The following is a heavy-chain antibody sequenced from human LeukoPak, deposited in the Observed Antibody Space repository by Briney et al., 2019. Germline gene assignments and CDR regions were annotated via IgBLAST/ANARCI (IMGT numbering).Heavy chain of an antibody. D-gene: IGHD3-22*01. CDR1: GFTVSSNY. Sequence: PGGSLRLSCAASGFTVSSNYMSWVRQAPGKGLEWVSVIYSGGNTYYADSVKGRFTISRDNSKNTLYLQMNSLRAEDTAVYYCARGPLQSYYYDSSGYPPNYWGQGTLVTVSS. CDR2: IYSGGNT. CDR3: ARGPLQSYYYDSSGYPPNY. V-gene: IGHV3-53*01. J-gene: IGHJ4*02.